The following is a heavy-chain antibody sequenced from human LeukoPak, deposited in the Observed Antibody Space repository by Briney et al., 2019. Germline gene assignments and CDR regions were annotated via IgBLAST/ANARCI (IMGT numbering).Heavy chain of an antibody. V-gene: IGHV4-39*01. CDR2: IYYSGST. J-gene: IGHJ3*02. D-gene: IGHD6-6*01. CDR1: GGSISSSSYY. Sequence: SETLSLTCTVSGGSISSSSYYWGWIRQPPGKGLEWIGSIYYSGSTYYNPSLKSRVTISVDTSKNQFSLKLSSVTAADTAVYHCARLRQLVLAFDIWGQGTMVTVSS. CDR3: ARLRQLVLAFDI.